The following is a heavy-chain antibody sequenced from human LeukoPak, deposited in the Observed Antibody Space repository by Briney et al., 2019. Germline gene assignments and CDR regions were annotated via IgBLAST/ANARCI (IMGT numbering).Heavy chain of an antibody. Sequence: GESLKISCKGSGYTFTSHWIGWVRQMPGKGLEWMGIIYPSDSDTRYSPSFQGQVTISADKSISTAYLQWSSLKASDTAMYYCARRGSYSTLTNAFDIWGQGTMVTVSS. CDR2: IYPSDSDT. CDR1: GYTFTSHW. V-gene: IGHV5-51*01. J-gene: IGHJ3*02. CDR3: ARRGSYSTLTNAFDI. D-gene: IGHD1-26*01.